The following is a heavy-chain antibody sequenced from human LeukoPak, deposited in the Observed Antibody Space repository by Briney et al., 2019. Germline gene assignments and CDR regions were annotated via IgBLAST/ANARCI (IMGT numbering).Heavy chain of an antibody. D-gene: IGHD3-10*01. V-gene: IGHV7-4-1*02. Sequence: GASVKVSCKASGYTFTSYAMNWVRQAPGQGLEWMGRINTNTGNPTYAQGFTGRFVFSLDTSVSTAYLQISSLKAEGTAVYYCARGEYYYGSGALMDVWGQGTTVTVSS. CDR2: INTNTGNP. J-gene: IGHJ6*02. CDR3: ARGEYYYGSGALMDV. CDR1: GYTFTSYA.